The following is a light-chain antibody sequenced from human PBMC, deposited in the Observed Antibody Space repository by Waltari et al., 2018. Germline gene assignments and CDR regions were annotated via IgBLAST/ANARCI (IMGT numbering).Light chain of an antibody. J-gene: IGLJ1*01. CDR1: NIGGKS. V-gene: IGLV3-21*04. CDR3: QVWDGNTDQYV. CDR2: DDI. Sequence: SYVVTQPPSVSVAPGKTASITCGGNNIGGKSVHWYQQRPGQAPVLVIYDDISRPSGIPDGFSGSNSGDTATLTITGVEAGDEADYSCQVWDGNTDQYVFGTGTKVTVL.